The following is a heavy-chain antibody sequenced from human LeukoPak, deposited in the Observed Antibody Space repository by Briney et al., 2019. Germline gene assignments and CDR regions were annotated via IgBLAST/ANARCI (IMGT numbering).Heavy chain of an antibody. V-gene: IGHV1-8*01. CDR1: GYTFTSYD. CDR3: ARGFWSGYWSYFDY. J-gene: IGHJ4*02. Sequence: ASVKVSCKASGYTFTSYDINWVRQATGQELEWMGWMNPNSGNTGYAQKFQGRVTITADESTSTAYMELSSLRSEDTAVYYCARGFWSGYWSYFDYWGQGTLVTVSS. D-gene: IGHD3-3*01. CDR2: MNPNSGNT.